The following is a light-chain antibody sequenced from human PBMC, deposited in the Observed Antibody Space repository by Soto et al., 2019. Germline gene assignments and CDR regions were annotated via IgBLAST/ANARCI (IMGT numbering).Light chain of an antibody. V-gene: IGLV2-23*01. Sequence: QSVLTQPASVSGSPGQSITISCTGTNNDVANYNLVSWYQQHPGKAPKLRIYEGSKRPSGVSNRFSGSKSANTASLTISGLQPEDEADYYCCSYAGSRSWVFGGGTKVTVL. CDR1: NNDVANYNL. J-gene: IGLJ3*02. CDR2: EGS. CDR3: CSYAGSRSWV.